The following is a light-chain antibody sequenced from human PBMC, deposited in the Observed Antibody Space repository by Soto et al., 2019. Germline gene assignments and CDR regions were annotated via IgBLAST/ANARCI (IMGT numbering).Light chain of an antibody. V-gene: IGKV3-15*01. J-gene: IGKJ1*01. Sequence: MSLSQEALSVQQGPRATLSCRACQSVSSNLAWYQQKPGQAPRLLIYDASTRATGIPARFSGSGSGTEFTLTISSLQSEDFAVYYCQPYNNLWPFCQGAKV. CDR3: QPYNNLWP. CDR1: QSVSSN. CDR2: DAS.